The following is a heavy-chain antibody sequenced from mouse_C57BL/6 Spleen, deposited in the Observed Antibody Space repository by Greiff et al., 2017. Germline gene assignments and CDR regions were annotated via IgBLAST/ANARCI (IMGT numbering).Heavy chain of an antibody. J-gene: IGHJ3*01. CDR1: GFTFSDYG. Sequence: EVQGVESGGGLVKPGGSLKLSCAASGFTFSDYGMHWVRQAPEKGLEWVAYISSGSSTIYYADTVKGRFTISRDNAKNTLFLQMTSLRSEDTAMYYCARELTGSFAYWGQGTLVTVSA. CDR2: ISSGSSTI. D-gene: IGHD4-1*01. V-gene: IGHV5-17*01. CDR3: ARELTGSFAY.